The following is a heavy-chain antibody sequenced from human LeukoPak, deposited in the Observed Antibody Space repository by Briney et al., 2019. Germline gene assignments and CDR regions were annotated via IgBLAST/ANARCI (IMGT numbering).Heavy chain of an antibody. CDR1: GYTFTSYD. J-gene: IGHJ5*02. V-gene: IGHV1-8*01. D-gene: IGHD2-15*01. CDR3: ARGQRVVVAVHDP. CDR2: MNPNSGNT. Sequence: AASVKVSCKASGYTFTSYDINWVRQATGQGLEWMGWMNPNSGNTGYAQKFQGRVTMTRNTSISTAYMELSSLRSEDTAVYYCARGQRVVVAVHDPWGQGTLVTVSS.